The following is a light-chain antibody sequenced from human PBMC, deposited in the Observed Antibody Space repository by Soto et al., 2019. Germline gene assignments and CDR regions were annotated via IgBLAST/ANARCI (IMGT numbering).Light chain of an antibody. CDR3: QQRHMWPIT. CDR2: GAS. V-gene: IGKV3-11*01. J-gene: IGKJ5*01. CDR1: QSVSNNY. Sequence: IVLTQSPATLSLSPGERATLSCRASQSVSNNYLAWYQQKPGQAPRLLIYGASNRATGIPPRFSGSGSGTDFTLTISSLEPEDSAVYYCQQRHMWPITFGQATRLEIK.